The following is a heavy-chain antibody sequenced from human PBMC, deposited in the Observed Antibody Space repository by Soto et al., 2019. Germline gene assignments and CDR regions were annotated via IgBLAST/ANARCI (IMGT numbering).Heavy chain of an antibody. V-gene: IGHV4-59*01. J-gene: IGHJ4*02. Sequence: QVQLQESGPGLVKPSETLSLTCNVSGRSINSYYWSWVRQPPGKGLEWIGYIYDSGITSYNPSPKSRVTMSADTSKNQFSLKLTSVTGADTAVYYCARTYDSNGYANEFDSWGQGILVTVSS. CDR2: IYDSGIT. CDR1: GRSINSYY. D-gene: IGHD3-22*01. CDR3: ARTYDSNGYANEFDS.